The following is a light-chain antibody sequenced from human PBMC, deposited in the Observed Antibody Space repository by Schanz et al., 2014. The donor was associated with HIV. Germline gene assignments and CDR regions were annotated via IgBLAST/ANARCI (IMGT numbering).Light chain of an antibody. J-gene: IGKJ3*01. Sequence: DIQMTQSPSTLSASVGDRVTITCRASQSISTWLAWYQQKPGRAPTLLIYSASTLQSGVPSRFSGSGSGTDFTLTISSLQPEDFATYYCQQSYSTPRVTFGPGTKVDIK. V-gene: IGKV1-39*01. CDR2: SAS. CDR1: QSISTW. CDR3: QQSYSTPRVT.